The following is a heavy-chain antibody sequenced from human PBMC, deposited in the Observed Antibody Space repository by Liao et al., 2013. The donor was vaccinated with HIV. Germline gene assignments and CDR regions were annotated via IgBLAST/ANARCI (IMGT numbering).Heavy chain of an antibody. CDR2: IYTSGST. CDR1: GGSISSYY. D-gene: IGHD3-10*01. J-gene: IGHJ6*03. V-gene: IGHV4-4*07. Sequence: QVQLQESGPGLVKPSETLSLTCTVSGGSISSYYWSWIRQPAGKGLEWIGRIYTSGSTNYNPSLKSRVTMSVDTSKNQFSLKLSSVTAADTAVYYCARTRRHSGPGRYAHYFYYYMDVWAKGTTVTVSS. CDR3: ARTRRHSGPGRYAHYFYYYMDV.